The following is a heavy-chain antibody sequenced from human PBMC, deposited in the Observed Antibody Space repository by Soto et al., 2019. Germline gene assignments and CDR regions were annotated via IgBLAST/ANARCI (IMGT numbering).Heavy chain of an antibody. D-gene: IGHD2-2*01. V-gene: IGHV3-23*01. Sequence: PWGSLRLSCAASGFTFTNYAMNWVRQAPGKGLEWVSGISGSGDSTFYADSVKGRFTISRDNSKNTLYLQMNSLRAEDTAVYYCARVRDIVLVPAALLSDHWGQGTLVTVSS. J-gene: IGHJ4*02. CDR1: GFTFTNYA. CDR2: ISGSGDST. CDR3: ARVRDIVLVPAALLSDH.